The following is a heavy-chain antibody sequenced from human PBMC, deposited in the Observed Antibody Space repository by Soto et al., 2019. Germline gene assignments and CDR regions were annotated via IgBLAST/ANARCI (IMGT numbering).Heavy chain of an antibody. CDR2: INHSGST. D-gene: IGHD3-10*01. CDR3: ARGRAGYYGSGSYYHLYYFDY. Sequence: PSETLSLTCAVYGGSFSGYYWSWIRQPPGKGLEWIGEINHSGSTNYNPSLKSRVTISVDTSKNQFSLKLSSVTAADTAVYYCARGRAGYYGSGSYYHLYYFDYWGQGTLVNVSS. V-gene: IGHV4-34*01. CDR1: GGSFSGYY. J-gene: IGHJ4*02.